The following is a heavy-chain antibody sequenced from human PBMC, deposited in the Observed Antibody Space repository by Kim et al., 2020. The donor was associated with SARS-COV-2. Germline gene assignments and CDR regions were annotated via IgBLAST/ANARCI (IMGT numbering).Heavy chain of an antibody. J-gene: IGHJ4*02. V-gene: IGHV3-30*01. CDR3: ARDSRRYVDGGGGGQIDY. Sequence: KGRCTISRDNSKNTRYLQMNSRRGEDTAVYYCARDSRRYVDGGGGGQIDYWGQGTLVTVSS. D-gene: IGHD3-9*01.